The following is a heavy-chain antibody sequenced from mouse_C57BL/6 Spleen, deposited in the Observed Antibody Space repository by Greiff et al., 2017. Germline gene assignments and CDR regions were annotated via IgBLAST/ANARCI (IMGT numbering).Heavy chain of an antibody. CDR1: GYAFSSSW. CDR2: IYPGDGDT. V-gene: IGHV1-82*01. J-gene: IGHJ2*01. Sequence: VQLQQSGPELVKPGASVKISCKASGYAFSSSWMNWVKQRPGKGLEWIGRIYPGDGDTNYNGKFKGKATLTVDTSSSPAYMELRSLTSEDTAVXDCAILHYSNYDFDYWGQGTTLTVSS. CDR3: AILHYSNYDFDY. D-gene: IGHD2-5*01.